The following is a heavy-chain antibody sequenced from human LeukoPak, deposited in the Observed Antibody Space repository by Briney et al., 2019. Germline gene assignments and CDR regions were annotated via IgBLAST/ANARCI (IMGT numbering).Heavy chain of an antibody. CDR1: GFTFRSYA. J-gene: IGHJ4*02. CDR2: ISGSGGST. Sequence: HPGGSLRLSCAASGFTFRSYAMSWVRQAPGKGLEWVSDISGSGGSTSYAGSVKGRFTISRDNSKNTLYLQMNSLRAEDTAVYYCAKADGFTVTTLFDYWGQGTLVTVSS. CDR3: AKADGFTVTTLFDY. D-gene: IGHD4-11*01. V-gene: IGHV3-23*01.